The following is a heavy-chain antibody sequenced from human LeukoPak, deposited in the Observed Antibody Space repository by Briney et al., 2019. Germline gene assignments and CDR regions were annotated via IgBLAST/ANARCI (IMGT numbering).Heavy chain of an antibody. CDR2: IIPIFGTA. Sequence: GASVKVSCKASGGTFSSYAISWVRQAPGQGLEWMGGIIPIFGTANYALKFQGRVTITADESTSTAYMELSSLRSEDTAVYYCASGDYPGVYNWFDPWGQGTLVTVSS. J-gene: IGHJ5*02. V-gene: IGHV1-69*13. CDR1: GGTFSSYA. CDR3: ASGDYPGVYNWFDP. D-gene: IGHD4-17*01.